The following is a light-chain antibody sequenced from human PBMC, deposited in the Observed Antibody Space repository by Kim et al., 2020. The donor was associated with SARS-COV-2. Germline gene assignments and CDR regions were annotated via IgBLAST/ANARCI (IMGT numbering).Light chain of an antibody. Sequence: SPGERATLSWRASQSISTYLALYQQTPDQAPRLLIYDASTRATGIPARFSGSGSGTDFSLTISSLEPEDFAVYYCQHRNNCPETFGGGTKVDIK. J-gene: IGKJ4*01. CDR3: QHRNNCPET. V-gene: IGKV3-11*01. CDR1: QSISTY. CDR2: DAS.